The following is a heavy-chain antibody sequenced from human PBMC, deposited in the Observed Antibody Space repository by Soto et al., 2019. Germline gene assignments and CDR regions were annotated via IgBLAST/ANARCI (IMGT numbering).Heavy chain of an antibody. CDR2: ISVGGGST. V-gene: IGHV3-23*01. J-gene: IGHJ4*02. D-gene: IGHD3-10*02. CDR3: AQGRRGCSGRYAGC. CDR1: GFTFNNYA. Sequence: EVQLLDSGGGLVQPGGSLRLSCAASGFTFNNYAMSWVRQAPGRGLEWVSTISVGGGSTYYGDSVKGRFAISRDASKNTLYLRRGSLRVEATAVYYCAQGRRGCSGRYAGCWGQGTLVTVSS.